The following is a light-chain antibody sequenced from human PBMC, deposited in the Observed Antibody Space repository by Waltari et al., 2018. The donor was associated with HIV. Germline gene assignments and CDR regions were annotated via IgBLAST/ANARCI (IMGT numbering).Light chain of an antibody. Sequence: DIAMTQSPESLTVSLGERGPIIGESSQSILSSSGNKYFLAWYQQKPGQPPKSLIYWASTRAAGVPARFSGSDSGTDFTLTISSLRAEDVAVYYCHQYHTTPYTFGQGTKLEI. V-gene: IGKV4-1*01. J-gene: IGKJ2*01. CDR3: HQYHTTPYT. CDR2: WAS. CDR1: QSILSSSGNKYF.